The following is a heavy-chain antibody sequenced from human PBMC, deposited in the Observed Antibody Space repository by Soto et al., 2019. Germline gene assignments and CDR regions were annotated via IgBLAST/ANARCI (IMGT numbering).Heavy chain of an antibody. V-gene: IGHV3-66*01. J-gene: IGHJ2*01. Sequence: EVQLVESGGGLVQPGGSLRLSCTASGFTVNSNYTSRVRQVPGKGLEWVSVISSGGSTDYADSVMGIFTISRDNSKNTLYLHMNSLRAEDTAVYYCARDHRDWHFDLWGRGTLVTVS. CDR2: ISSGGST. CDR3: ARDHRDWHFDL. CDR1: GFTVNSNY.